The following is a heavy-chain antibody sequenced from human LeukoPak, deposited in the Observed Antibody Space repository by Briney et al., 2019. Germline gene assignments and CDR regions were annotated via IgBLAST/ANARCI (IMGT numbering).Heavy chain of an antibody. D-gene: IGHD1-14*01. CDR1: GYSFSSFW. J-gene: IGHJ3*02. CDR2: VNNEGTGR. CDR3: ARGGPNHAFDT. V-gene: IGHV3-74*01. Sequence: GGSLTPSCAASGYSFSSFWINCVRQVPGKGLVYVSRVNNEGTGRTYADSVKGRFTISRDNAKTTVYLQMNSLRDEDTAVYYCARGGPNHAFDTWGQGTMVTVSA.